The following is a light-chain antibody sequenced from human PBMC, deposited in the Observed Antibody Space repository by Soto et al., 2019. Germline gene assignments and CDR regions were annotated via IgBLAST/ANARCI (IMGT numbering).Light chain of an antibody. V-gene: IGLV4-69*02. CDR1: SGHSSYA. CDR2: VNSDGSH. CDR3: QTWGTGIHVV. Sequence: QPVLTQSPSASASLGASVKLTCTLSSGHSSYAIAWHQQQPEKGPRYLMKVNSDGSHSKGDGIPDRFSGSSSGAERYLTFSSLQSEDEADYYCQTWGTGIHVVFGGGTQLTVL. J-gene: IGLJ2*01.